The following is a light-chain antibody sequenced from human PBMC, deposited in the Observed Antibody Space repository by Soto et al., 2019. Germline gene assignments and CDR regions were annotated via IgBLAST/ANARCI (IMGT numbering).Light chain of an antibody. CDR1: QSVSNNY. Sequence: EIVLTQSPCTLSLSPGERATLSCRASQSVSNNYLAWYQQKPGQAPRHLIHGASNRATGIPDRFSGSGSGTEFTLTISSLQPEDFATYYCLQDFNYPRTFGQGTKVDIK. J-gene: IGKJ1*01. CDR3: LQDFNYPRT. V-gene: IGKV3-20*01. CDR2: GAS.